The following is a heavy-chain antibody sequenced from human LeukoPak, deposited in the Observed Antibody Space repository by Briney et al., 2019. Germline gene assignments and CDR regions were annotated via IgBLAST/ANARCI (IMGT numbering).Heavy chain of an antibody. D-gene: IGHD4-17*01. V-gene: IGHV1-2*02. CDR1: GYIFTGYY. J-gene: IGHJ3*02. CDR3: ARDYGPSDPPNPFDI. CDR2: INPSSGAT. Sequence: ASVKVSCKASGYIFTGYYIHWVRQAPGQGLEWMGWINPSSGATNYAQNFQGRVTMTRDTSISTAYMDLSRLRSDDTAVYYCARDYGPSDPPNPFDIWGQGTMVTVSS.